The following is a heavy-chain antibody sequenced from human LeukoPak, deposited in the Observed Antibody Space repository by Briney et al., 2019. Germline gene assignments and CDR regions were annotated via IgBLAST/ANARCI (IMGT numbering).Heavy chain of an antibody. V-gene: IGHV4-39*07. CDR2: IYYSGST. CDR1: GGSISSSSYY. J-gene: IGHJ4*02. D-gene: IGHD6-19*01. Sequence: SETLSLTCTVSGGSISSSSYYWGWIRQPPGKGLEWIGSIYYSGSTYYNPSLKSRVTISVDTSKNQSSLKLSSVTAADTAVYYCARGFRESSSDYWGQGTLVTVSS. CDR3: ARGFRESSSDY.